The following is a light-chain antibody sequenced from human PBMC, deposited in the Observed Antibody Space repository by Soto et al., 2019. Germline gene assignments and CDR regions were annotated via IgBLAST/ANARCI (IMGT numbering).Light chain of an antibody. CDR2: GVT. V-gene: IGLV2-14*03. CDR1: STDVGGYTS. CDR3: SSYTSTNTVV. J-gene: IGLJ2*01. Sequence: QSALTQPASVSGSPGQSITISCTGTSTDVGGYTSVSWYQHHPGKAPKLMIYGVTTRPSGVSNRFSGSKSGNTASLTISGLQAEDDADYYCSSYTSTNTVVFGGGTKVTVL.